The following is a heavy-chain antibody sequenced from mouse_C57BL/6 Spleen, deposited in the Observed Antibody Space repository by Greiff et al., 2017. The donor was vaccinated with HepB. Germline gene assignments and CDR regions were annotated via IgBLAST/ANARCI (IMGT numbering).Heavy chain of an antibody. J-gene: IGHJ3*01. Sequence: QVQLQQPGAELVKPGASVKVSCKASGYTFTSYWMHWVKQRPGQGLEWIGRIHPSDSDTNYNQKFKGKATLTVDKSSSTAYMQLSILTAEDSAVYYCAMGYDGGAWFAYWGQGTLVTVSA. D-gene: IGHD2-2*01. CDR2: IHPSDSDT. CDR1: GYTFTSYW. V-gene: IGHV1-74*01. CDR3: AMGYDGGAWFAY.